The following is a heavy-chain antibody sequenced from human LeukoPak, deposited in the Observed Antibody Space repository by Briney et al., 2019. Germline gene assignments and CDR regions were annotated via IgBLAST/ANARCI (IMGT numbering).Heavy chain of an antibody. CDR3: TTGNYDSVFDI. J-gene: IGHJ3*02. Sequence: AGGSLRLSCAASGFTFSNAWMSWVRQAPGKGLEWVGRIKSKTDGGTTDYAAPVKGRFTISRDDSKNTLYLQMNSLKTEDTAVHYCTTGNYDSVFDIWGQGTMATVSS. V-gene: IGHV3-15*01. CDR2: IKSKTDGGTT. CDR1: GFTFSNAW. D-gene: IGHD3-22*01.